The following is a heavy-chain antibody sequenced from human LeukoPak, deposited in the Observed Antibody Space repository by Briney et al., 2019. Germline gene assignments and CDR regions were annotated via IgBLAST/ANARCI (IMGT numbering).Heavy chain of an antibody. D-gene: IGHD5-18*01. V-gene: IGHV4-59*08. CDR3: ARLGYSYGLDY. J-gene: IGHJ4*02. CDR1: GGSISSYY. Sequence: PSETLSLTCTVSGGSISSYYWSWIRQPPGTGLEWIGYIYYSGSTNYNPSLKSRVTISVDTSKNQFSLKLSSLTAADTAVYYCARLGYSYGLDYWGQGTLVTVSS. CDR2: IYYSGST.